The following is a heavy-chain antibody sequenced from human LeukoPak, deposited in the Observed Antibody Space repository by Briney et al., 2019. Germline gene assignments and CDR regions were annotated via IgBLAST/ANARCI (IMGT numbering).Heavy chain of an antibody. CDR1: GFTFGSFA. CDR2: ISFDGSSK. Sequence: GGSLRLSCAASGFTFGSFAMHWVRLAPGEGLEWVAVISFDGSSKHYADSVKGRFTISRDNSNHTVYLQMSSLRAEDTAVYYCARAVVVITTPFDYWGQGTLVTVSS. D-gene: IGHD3-22*01. J-gene: IGHJ4*02. V-gene: IGHV3-30-3*01. CDR3: ARAVVVITTPFDY.